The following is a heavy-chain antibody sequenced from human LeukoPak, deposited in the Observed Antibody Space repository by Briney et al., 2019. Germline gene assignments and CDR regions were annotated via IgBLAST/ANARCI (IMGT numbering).Heavy chain of an antibody. J-gene: IGHJ6*03. D-gene: IGHD5-18*01. V-gene: IGHV1-46*01. CDR3: ARSQDTAAPYYYYYMDV. Sequence: GAPVKVSCKASGYTFTNSYMHWVRQAPGQGLEWMGLINPSGGTTNYAQKFQGRVTITTDESTSTAYMELSSLRSEDTAVYYCARSQDTAAPYYYYYMDVWGKGATVTVSS. CDR2: INPSGGTT. CDR1: GYTFTNSY.